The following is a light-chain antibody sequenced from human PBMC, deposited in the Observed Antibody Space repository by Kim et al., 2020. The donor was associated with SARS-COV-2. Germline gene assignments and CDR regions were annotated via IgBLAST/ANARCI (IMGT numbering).Light chain of an antibody. V-gene: IGLV1-40*01. Sequence: RVTMSGTGRSANIGAGYGVHWYQQLPGAAPRLLIYGNSNRPSGVPDRFSGSKSGTSASLAITGLQAEDEADYCCQSYDSSLSGVVFGGGTQLTVL. CDR3: QSYDSSLSGVV. J-gene: IGLJ2*01. CDR1: SANIGAGYG. CDR2: GNS.